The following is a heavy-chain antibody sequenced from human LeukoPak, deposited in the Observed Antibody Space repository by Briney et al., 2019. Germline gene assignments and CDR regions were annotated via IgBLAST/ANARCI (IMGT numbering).Heavy chain of an antibody. CDR2: ITHNSGAT. J-gene: IGHJ4*02. CDR1: LYIFLAYI. V-gene: IGHV1-2*02. Sequence: ASVKVSCRQPLYIFLAYITYGGPQAPGQVFEWMGWITHNSGATKFAQKFQGRVTLTRDTSINTAYMELSPLTSDDTAVYYCVSWAGQDSNLSSVDYWGQGTLVTVSS. D-gene: IGHD1-14*01. CDR3: VSWAGQDSNLSSVDY.